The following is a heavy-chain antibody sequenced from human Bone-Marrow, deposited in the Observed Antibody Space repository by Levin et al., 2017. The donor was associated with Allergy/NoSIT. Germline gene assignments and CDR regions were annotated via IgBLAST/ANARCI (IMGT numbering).Heavy chain of an antibody. CDR1: GFTFSRYA. J-gene: IGHJ4*02. CDR3: AKIVGAGNYYNPPIDY. D-gene: IGHD3-10*01. V-gene: IGHV3-23*01. Sequence: GGSLRLSCAASGFTFSRYAMSWVRQAPGKGLEWVSVISDSGGSTYYADSVKGRFIISRDNSKNTLYLQMNSLRVEDTAVYYCAKIVGAGNYYNPPIDYWGQGTLVTVSS. CDR2: ISDSGGST.